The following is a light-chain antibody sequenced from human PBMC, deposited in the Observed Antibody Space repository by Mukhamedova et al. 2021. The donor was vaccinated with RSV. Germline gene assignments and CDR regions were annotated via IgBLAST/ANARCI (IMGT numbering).Light chain of an antibody. Sequence: WYQRRVHGQAPKLLIYKASSLESGVPSRFSGSGSGTEFTLTISSLQPDDFATYYCQQFNTYRTFGQGTKVEIK. CDR2: KAS. J-gene: IGKJ1*01. V-gene: IGKV1-5*03. CDR3: QQFNTYRT.